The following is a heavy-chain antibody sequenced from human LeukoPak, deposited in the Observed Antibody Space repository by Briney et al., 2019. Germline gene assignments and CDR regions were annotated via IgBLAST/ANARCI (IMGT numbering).Heavy chain of an antibody. CDR1: GYSFTSYW. D-gene: IGHD3-9*01. V-gene: IGHV5-51*01. Sequence: GESLKISCKGSGYSFTSYWIGWVRQMPGKGLEWMGIIYPGDSDTRYSPSFQGQVTVSADKSISTAYLQWSSLKASDTAMYYCARQGYDILTGYTRHNWFDPWAREPWSPSPQ. J-gene: IGHJ5*02. CDR2: IYPGDSDT. CDR3: ARQGYDILTGYTRHNWFDP.